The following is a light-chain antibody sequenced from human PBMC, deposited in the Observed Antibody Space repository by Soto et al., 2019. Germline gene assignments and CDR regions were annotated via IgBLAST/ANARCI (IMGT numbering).Light chain of an antibody. CDR2: GVS. Sequence: EIVLTQSPATLSLSPGERATLSCRASQTVSRYLAWFQQKPGQAPRLLIYGVSNRATGIPARFSGSGSGTDFTLTISSLEPEDFAVYYCQQQSNWGMYPFGQGTKLEIK. CDR1: QTVSRY. V-gene: IGKV3-11*01. CDR3: QQQSNWGMYP. J-gene: IGKJ2*01.